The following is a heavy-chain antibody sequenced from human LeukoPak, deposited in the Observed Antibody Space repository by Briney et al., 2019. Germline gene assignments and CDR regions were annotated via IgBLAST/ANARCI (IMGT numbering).Heavy chain of an antibody. V-gene: IGHV4-38-2*02. CDR3: ARGRRALNYSGNFNFDY. J-gene: IGHJ4*02. CDR1: GGSISSYY. Sequence: SETLSLTCTVSGGSISSYYWSWIRQPPGKGLEWIGSIYHSGSTYYNPSLKSRVTISVDTSKNQFSLKLSSVTAADTAVYYCARGRRALNYSGNFNFDYWGQGTLVTVSS. D-gene: IGHD4-23*01. CDR2: IYHSGST.